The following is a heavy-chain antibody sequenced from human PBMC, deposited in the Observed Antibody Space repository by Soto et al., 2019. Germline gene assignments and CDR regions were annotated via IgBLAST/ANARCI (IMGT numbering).Heavy chain of an antibody. V-gene: IGHV1-69*02. CDR3: ARPGYCSSTSCYENYMDV. Sequence: QVHLVQSGAEVKKPGSSVKVSCTASGGTFTSYTISWVRQAPGQGLEWMGRVIPILDIANYAQKFQGRVTITADKSTSTAYMELSSLRSEDTAVYYCARPGYCSSTSCYENYMDVWGKGTTVTVSS. CDR2: VIPILDIA. CDR1: GGTFTSYT. J-gene: IGHJ6*03. D-gene: IGHD2-2*01.